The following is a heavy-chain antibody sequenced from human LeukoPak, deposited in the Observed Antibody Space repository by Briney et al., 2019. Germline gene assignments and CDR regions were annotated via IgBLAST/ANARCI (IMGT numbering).Heavy chain of an antibody. CDR2: INPNSGGT. J-gene: IGHJ4*02. CDR1: GYTVTGYH. D-gene: IGHD3-10*01. CDR3: AGDMVRGVILRRVLEY. V-gene: IGHV1-2*02. Sequence: ASVKVSCKASGYTVTGYHMHWVRQAPGQGLEWMGWINPNSGGTNYAQKFQGRVTMTRDTSINTAYMELSRLRSDDTAVYYCAGDMVRGVILRRVLEYWGQGALVTVSS.